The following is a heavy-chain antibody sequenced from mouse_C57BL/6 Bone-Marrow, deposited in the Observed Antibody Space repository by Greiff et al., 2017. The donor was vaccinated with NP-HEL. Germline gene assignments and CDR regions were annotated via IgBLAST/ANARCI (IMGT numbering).Heavy chain of an antibody. CDR3: ARGTPLGYFDV. D-gene: IGHD2-10*02. CDR2: IDPSDSYT. J-gene: IGHJ1*03. CDR1: GYTFTSYW. Sequence: QVQLQQPGAELVKPGASVKLSCKASGYTFTSYWMQWVKQRPGQGLEWIGEIDPSDSYTNYNQKFKGKATLTVDTSSSPAYMQLSSLTSEDSAVYDCARGTPLGYFDVWGTGTTVTVSS. V-gene: IGHV1-50*01.